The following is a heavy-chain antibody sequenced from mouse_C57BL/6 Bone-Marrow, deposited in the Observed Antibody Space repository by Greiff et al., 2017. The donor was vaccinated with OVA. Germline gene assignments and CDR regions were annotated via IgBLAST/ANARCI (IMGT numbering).Heavy chain of an antibody. CDR3: ARTLPYYYGSSWFAY. CDR2: IHPNSGST. J-gene: IGHJ3*01. D-gene: IGHD1-1*01. Sequence: QVQLQQSGAELVKPGASVKLSCKASGYTFTSYWMHWVKQRPGQGLEWIGMIHPNSGSTNYNEKFKSKATLTVDKSSSTAYMQLSSLTSEDSAVYYCARTLPYYYGSSWFAYWGQGTLVTVSA. CDR1: GYTFTSYW. V-gene: IGHV1-64*01.